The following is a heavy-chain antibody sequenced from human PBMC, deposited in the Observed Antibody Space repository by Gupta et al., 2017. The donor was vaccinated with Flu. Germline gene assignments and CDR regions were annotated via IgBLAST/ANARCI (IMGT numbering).Heavy chain of an antibody. D-gene: IGHD3-3*01. CDR1: GFTFDDHA. V-gene: IGHV3-9*01. Sequence: EVQLVESGGGLVQPGRSLRLSCAASGFTFDDHAMHWVRQAPGKGLEWVSGISWNSGSIGYADSVKGRFTISRDNAKNSLYLQMNSLRAEDTALYYCAKSKGDFWSGYPGDAFDIWGQGTMVTVSS. J-gene: IGHJ3*02. CDR2: ISWNSGSI. CDR3: AKSKGDFWSGYPGDAFDI.